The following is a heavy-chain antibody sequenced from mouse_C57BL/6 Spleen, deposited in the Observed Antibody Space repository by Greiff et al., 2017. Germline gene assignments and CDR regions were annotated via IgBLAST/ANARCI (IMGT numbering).Heavy chain of an antibody. Sequence: QVQLQQPGAELVKPGASVKLSCKASGYTFTSYWMHWVQQGPGRGLEWIGRIDPNSDGTKYNEKIKIKAILTVDKPTSTAYMQLSSLTSEDSAVYYCARKYYDYDDYAMDYWGQGTSVTVSS. CDR2: IDPNSDGT. V-gene: IGHV1-72*01. D-gene: IGHD2-4*01. CDR3: ARKYYDYDDYAMDY. J-gene: IGHJ4*01. CDR1: GYTFTSYW.